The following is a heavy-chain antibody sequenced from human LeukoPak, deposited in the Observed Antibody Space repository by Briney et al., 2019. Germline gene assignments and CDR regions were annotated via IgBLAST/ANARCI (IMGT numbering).Heavy chain of an antibody. CDR3: AKLGSNQQLVPDY. D-gene: IGHD6-13*01. V-gene: IGHV3-23*01. Sequence: PGGSLRLSCAASGFTFRSYAMSWVRQAPGKGLEWASAHSGSGGSTYYADSVKGRFTISRDNSKNTLYLQMNSLRAEDTAVYYCAKLGSNQQLVPDYWGQGTLVTVSS. CDR2: HSGSGGST. CDR1: GFTFRSYA. J-gene: IGHJ4*02.